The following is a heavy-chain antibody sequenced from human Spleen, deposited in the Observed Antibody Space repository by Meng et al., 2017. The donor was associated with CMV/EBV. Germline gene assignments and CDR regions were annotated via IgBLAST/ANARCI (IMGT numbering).Heavy chain of an antibody. J-gene: IGHJ4*02. CDR2: IYWADDE. CDR3: AHRLKVSSYYGSGNYYNIFDY. V-gene: IGHV2-5*02. CDR1: GVG. D-gene: IGHD3-10*01. Sequence: GVGVGLIRQPPRKALKWLALIYWADDERYRPSLKSRLTITKDPSNNQVVLTMTNMDPVDTATYYCAHRLKVSSYYGSGNYYNIFDYWSQGTLVTVSS.